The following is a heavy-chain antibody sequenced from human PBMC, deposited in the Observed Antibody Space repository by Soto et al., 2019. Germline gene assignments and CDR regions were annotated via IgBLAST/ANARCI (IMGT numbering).Heavy chain of an antibody. J-gene: IGHJ4*02. CDR2: IYYTGST. Sequence: QVQLQESGPGLVKPSETLSLTCAVSGGSVRNATSYWSWIRQPPGKGLEWIGYIYYTGSTKYNPSLQSRVTISVDTPKNQLSLKLSSVTAADTAVYYCARTGIQPRYSFDYWGQGTLITVSS. D-gene: IGHD3-9*01. CDR3: ARTGIQPRYSFDY. V-gene: IGHV4-61*01. CDR1: GGSVRNATSY.